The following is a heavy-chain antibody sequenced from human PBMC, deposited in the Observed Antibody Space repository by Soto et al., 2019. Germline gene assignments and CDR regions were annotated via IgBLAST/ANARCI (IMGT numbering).Heavy chain of an antibody. CDR3: AKGGRQWLVTSDFNY. V-gene: IGHV3-30*18. CDR2: VSHDGRNT. CDR1: GVTLSHYG. D-gene: IGHD6-19*01. Sequence: RHSYTASGVTLSHYGMPWVRPAPGKRLEWVAVVSHDGRNTHYADSVKGRFTISRDSSKNTVSLEMTSLRAEDTAVYYCAKGGRQWLVTSDFNYWGQGALVTVSS. J-gene: IGHJ4*02.